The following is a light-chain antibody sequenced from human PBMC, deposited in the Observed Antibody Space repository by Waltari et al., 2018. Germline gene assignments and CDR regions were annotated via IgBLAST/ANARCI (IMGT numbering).Light chain of an antibody. CDR3: SSYTSSDSLI. J-gene: IGLJ2*01. Sequence: QSALTQPASVSGSLGQSLTISCTGTSSDVGGYNYVSWDQQHPGKAPTLMIYGVSNRPSGVADLFSGSKSGNTASLSISGLQADDEADYYCSSYTSSDSLIFGGGTKLSVL. CDR2: GVS. V-gene: IGLV2-14*03. CDR1: SSDVGGYNY.